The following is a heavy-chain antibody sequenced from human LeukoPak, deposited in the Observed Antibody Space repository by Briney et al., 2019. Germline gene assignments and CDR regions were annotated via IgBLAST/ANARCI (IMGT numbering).Heavy chain of an antibody. J-gene: IGHJ4*02. CDR1: GFTFSSYA. CDR3: TRAHGRFLEWPPYDY. CDR2: IAYDGSNK. Sequence: PGRSLRLSCAASGFTFSSYAMHWVRQAPGKGLEWVAVIAYDGSNKYYADSVKGRLTVSRDNFNNTVYLQMNSLRAEDTAVYYCTRAHGRFLEWPPYDYWGQGTLVTVSS. V-gene: IGHV3-30-3*01. D-gene: IGHD3-3*01.